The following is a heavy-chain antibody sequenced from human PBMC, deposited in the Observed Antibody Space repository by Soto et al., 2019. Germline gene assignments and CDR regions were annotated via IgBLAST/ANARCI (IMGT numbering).Heavy chain of an antibody. CDR2: INPATGAA. CDR3: ARGGGVGVAGSAAFDM. D-gene: IGHD3-3*01. Sequence: QLHLVQSGAVVKKPGASVTVSCSASGYPVTAYYMHWVRQAPGRGLEWMGGINPATGAAKYTQSFQGRVTMTRDTSTSTVFMELSGRTSGDTAVFYCARGGGVGVAGSAAFDMWGQGTVVTVSS. J-gene: IGHJ3*02. CDR1: GYPVTAYY. V-gene: IGHV1-2*02.